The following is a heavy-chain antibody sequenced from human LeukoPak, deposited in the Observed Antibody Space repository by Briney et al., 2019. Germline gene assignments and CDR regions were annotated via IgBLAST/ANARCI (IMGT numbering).Heavy chain of an antibody. Sequence: PGGSLRLSCAASGFTFSSYGMHWVRQAPGKGLEWVAVIWYDGSNKYYADSVKGRFTISRDNSKNTLYLQMNSLRAEDTAVYYCARVGIVSYFDYWGRGTLVTVSS. CDR2: IWYDGSNK. D-gene: IGHD2-21*01. V-gene: IGHV3-33*01. J-gene: IGHJ4*02. CDR3: ARVGIVSYFDY. CDR1: GFTFSSYG.